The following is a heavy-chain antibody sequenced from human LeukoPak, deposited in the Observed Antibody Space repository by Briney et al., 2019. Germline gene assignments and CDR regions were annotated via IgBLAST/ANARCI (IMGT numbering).Heavy chain of an antibody. Sequence: SETLSLTCTVSGGSISSGSYYWGWIRQPPGKGLEGIANIYYSGSTYYNPSLKSRVTISVDTSKNQFSLRLSSVTAADTAVYYCARWDYYASGSYFIDFWGQGTLVTVSS. CDR3: ARWDYYASGSYFIDF. CDR2: IYYSGST. CDR1: GGSISSGSYY. D-gene: IGHD3-10*01. V-gene: IGHV4-39*01. J-gene: IGHJ4*02.